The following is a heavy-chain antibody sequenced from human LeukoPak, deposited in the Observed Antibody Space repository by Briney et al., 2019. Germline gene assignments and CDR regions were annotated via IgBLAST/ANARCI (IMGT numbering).Heavy chain of an antibody. V-gene: IGHV1-69*13. CDR1: GGTFSNYA. CDR2: TIPLFGTA. D-gene: IGHD5-24*01. CDR3: ARRGDGYTNDAFDI. Sequence: EASVKVSCKASGGTFSNYAISWVRQAPGQGLEWMGGTIPLFGTADYAQKFQAKVTITADESTSTAYMELSSLRAEDTAVYYCARRGDGYTNDAFDIWGQGTMVTVSS. J-gene: IGHJ3*02.